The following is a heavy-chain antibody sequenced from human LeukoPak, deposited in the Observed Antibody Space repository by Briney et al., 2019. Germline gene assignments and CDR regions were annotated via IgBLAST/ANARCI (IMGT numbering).Heavy chain of an antibody. Sequence: GGSLRLSCAASGFTFSSYWMHWVRQAPGKGLVWVSRINSDGSSTSYADSAKGRFTISRDNAKNTLYLQMNSLRAEDTAVYYCARGCARCLGPQLDVWGQGTTVTVSS. CDR2: INSDGSST. J-gene: IGHJ6*02. CDR1: GFTFSSYW. D-gene: IGHD3-16*01. CDR3: ARGCARCLGPQLDV. V-gene: IGHV3-74*01.